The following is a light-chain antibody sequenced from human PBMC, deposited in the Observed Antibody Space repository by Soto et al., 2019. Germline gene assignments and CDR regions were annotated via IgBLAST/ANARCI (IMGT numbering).Light chain of an antibody. V-gene: IGKV1-27*01. Sequence: DVQMTQSPSSLSAFVGDRVTITCRASQGIAPYLAWFQQKPGKVPKLLIYATSTLQSGVPSRFSGSGSGTDFTLTISSLHPEDVATYCCQKYNTAPLTFGGGTKVEIK. CDR3: QKYNTAPLT. CDR2: ATS. CDR1: QGIAPY. J-gene: IGKJ4*01.